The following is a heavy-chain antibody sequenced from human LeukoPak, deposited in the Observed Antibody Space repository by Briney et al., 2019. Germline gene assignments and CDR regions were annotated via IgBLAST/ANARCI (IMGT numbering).Heavy chain of an antibody. CDR2: IYYSGST. CDR3: ARHNYYDSSGYYPLGY. Sequence: PSETLSLTCTVSGGSISGYYWSWIRQPPGKGLESIGYIYYSGSTNYNPSLKSRVTISVDTSKSQLSLNLSSVTAADTAVYYCARHNYYDSSGYYPLGYWGQGTLVTVSS. J-gene: IGHJ4*02. D-gene: IGHD3-22*01. CDR1: GGSISGYY. V-gene: IGHV4-59*08.